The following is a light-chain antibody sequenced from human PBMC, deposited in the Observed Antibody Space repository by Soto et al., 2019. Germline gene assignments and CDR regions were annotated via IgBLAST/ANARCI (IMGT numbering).Light chain of an antibody. V-gene: IGKV3-20*01. J-gene: IGKJ2*01. CDR2: GAS. CDR1: QSVSNSY. Sequence: EIVLTQSPGTLSLSPGERATLSCRASQSVSNSYLAWYQQKAGQAPRLLIYGASSRATGIPDRFSGSGFGTDFSLTISRLEPGDVAVYYCQQYGSSPRTFGQGTKLEIK. CDR3: QQYGSSPRT.